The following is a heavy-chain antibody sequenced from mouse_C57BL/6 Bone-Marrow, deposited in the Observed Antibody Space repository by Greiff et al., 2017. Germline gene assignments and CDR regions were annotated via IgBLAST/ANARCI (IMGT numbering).Heavy chain of an antibody. CDR2: IHPNSGST. Sequence: QVQLKQPGAELVKPGASVKLSCKASGYTFTSYWMHWVKQRPGQGLEWIGMIHPNSGSTNYNEKFKSKATLTVDKSSSTAYMQLSSLTSEDSAVYYCARGGYDYDYYAMDYWGQGTSVTVSS. J-gene: IGHJ4*01. CDR1: GYTFTSYW. D-gene: IGHD2-4*01. V-gene: IGHV1-64*01. CDR3: ARGGYDYDYYAMDY.